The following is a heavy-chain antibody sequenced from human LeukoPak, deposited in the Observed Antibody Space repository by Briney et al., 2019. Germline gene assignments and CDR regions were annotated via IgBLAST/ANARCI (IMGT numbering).Heavy chain of an antibody. CDR3: ARVRVDYGDYWDYYGMDV. V-gene: IGHV1-8*01. J-gene: IGHJ6*02. D-gene: IGHD4-17*01. CDR1: GYTFTSYD. CDR2: MNPNSGNT. Sequence: ASVKVSCTASGYTFTSYDINWVRQAPGQGLEWMGWMNPNSGNTGYAQKFQGRVTMTRNTSISTAYMELSSLRSEDTAVYYCARVRVDYGDYWDYYGMDVWGQGTTVTVSS.